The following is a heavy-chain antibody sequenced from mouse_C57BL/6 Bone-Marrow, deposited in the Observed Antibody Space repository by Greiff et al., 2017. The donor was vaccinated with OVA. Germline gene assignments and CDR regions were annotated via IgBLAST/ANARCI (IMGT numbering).Heavy chain of an antibody. Sequence: DVMLVESGGDLVKPGGSLKLSCAASGFTFSSYGMSWVRQTPDKRLEWVATISSGGSYTYYPDSVKGRFTISRDNAKNTLYLQMSSLKSEDTAMYYCARGDDGYYNFDYWGQGTTLTVSS. CDR3: ARGDDGYYNFDY. D-gene: IGHD2-3*01. CDR1: GFTFSSYG. J-gene: IGHJ2*01. CDR2: ISSGGSYT. V-gene: IGHV5-6*02.